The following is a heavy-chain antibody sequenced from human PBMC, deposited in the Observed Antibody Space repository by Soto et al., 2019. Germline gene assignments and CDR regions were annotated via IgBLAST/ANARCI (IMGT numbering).Heavy chain of an antibody. D-gene: IGHD3-9*01. V-gene: IGHV4-4*07. J-gene: IGHJ4*02. CDR2: IYRSGET. Sequence: QVQLQESGPGLVRPSETLSLTCTVSSASISGLYWTWIRQPAGKGLEWIGRIYRSGETNYNPSLTGRVIMSLDTSKNQFSLKLTSVTAADTAVYYCARASQCKSYYDCFAWLDYWGQGTLVTVSS. CDR3: ARASQCKSYYDCFAWLDY. CDR1: SASISGLY.